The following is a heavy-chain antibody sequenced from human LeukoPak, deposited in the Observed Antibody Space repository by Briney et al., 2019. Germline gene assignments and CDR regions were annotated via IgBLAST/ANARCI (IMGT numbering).Heavy chain of an antibody. J-gene: IGHJ4*02. V-gene: IGHV1-18*01. D-gene: IGHD2-15*01. CDR3: ARDSPYCSGGSCYSDYFDY. CDR2: ISAYNGNT. Sequence: GASVKVSCKASGYTFTSYGISRVRQAPGQGLEWMGWISAYNGNTNYAQKLQGRVTMTTDTSTSTVYMELSSLRSEDTAVYYCARDSPYCSGGSCYSDYFDYWGQGTLVTVSS. CDR1: GYTFTSYG.